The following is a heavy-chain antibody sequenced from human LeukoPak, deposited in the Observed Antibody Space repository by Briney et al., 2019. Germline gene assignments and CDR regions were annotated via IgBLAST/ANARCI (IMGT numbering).Heavy chain of an antibody. D-gene: IGHD1-26*01. V-gene: IGHV1-2*06. Sequence: ASVKVSCKASGYTFTGYYMHWVRQAPGQGLEWMGRINPNSGGTNYAQKFQGRVTMTRDTSISTAYMELNRLRSDDTAVYYCARDLLSSGNYPGYWGQGTLVTVSS. J-gene: IGHJ4*02. CDR1: GYTFTGYY. CDR3: ARDLLSSGNYPGY. CDR2: INPNSGGT.